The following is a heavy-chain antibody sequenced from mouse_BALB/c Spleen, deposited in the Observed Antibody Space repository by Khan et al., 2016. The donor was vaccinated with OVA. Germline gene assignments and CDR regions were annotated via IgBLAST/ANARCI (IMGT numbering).Heavy chain of an antibody. Sequence: QIQLVQSGPELKKPGETVKISCKASGYTFTNYGMNWMKQAPGKGLKWMGWINTYTGEPTYADDFKGRFAFTLDTSASTAYLQINNLKNEDTATYCYARPPYFSYVMAYWGQGTSVTVSS. D-gene: IGHD2-10*01. CDR1: GYTFTNYG. J-gene: IGHJ4*01. CDR3: ARPPYFSYVMAY. V-gene: IGHV9-3-1*01. CDR2: INTYTGEP.